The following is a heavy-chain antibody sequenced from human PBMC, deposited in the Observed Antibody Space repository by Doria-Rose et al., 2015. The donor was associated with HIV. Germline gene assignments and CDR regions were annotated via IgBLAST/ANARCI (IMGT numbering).Heavy chain of an antibody. CDR1: GVSLSSPGMG. J-gene: IGHJ4*02. Sequence: SGPVLVKPTETLTLTCTVSGVSLSSPGMGVSWIRQPPGKALEWLANIFSDGERSYKTSLKSRLTISRGTSKSRVVLTMTDMDPVDTATYYCARIKSSRWYHKYYFDFWGQGTLVIVSA. D-gene: IGHD6-13*01. V-gene: IGHV2-26*01. CDR2: IFSDGER. CDR3: ARIKSSRWYHKYYFDF.